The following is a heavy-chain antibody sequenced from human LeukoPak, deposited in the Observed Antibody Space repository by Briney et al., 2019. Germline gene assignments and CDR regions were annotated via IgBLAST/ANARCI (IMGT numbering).Heavy chain of an antibody. CDR1: GFTFSSYG. J-gene: IGHJ5*02. CDR2: ISSSSSTI. D-gene: IGHD1-26*01. V-gene: IGHV3-48*02. Sequence: GGSLRLSCAASGFTFSSYGMNWVRQAPGNGLEWVSYISSSSSTIYYADSVKGRFTISRGNAKNSLYLQMNSLRDEDTAVYYCARDLEWEPQYHWFDPWGQGTLVTVSS. CDR3: ARDLEWEPQYHWFDP.